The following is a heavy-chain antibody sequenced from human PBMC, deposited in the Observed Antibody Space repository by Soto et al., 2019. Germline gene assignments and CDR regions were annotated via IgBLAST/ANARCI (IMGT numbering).Heavy chain of an antibody. Sequence: GGSLRLSCAASGFICSSYDMSWVRQAPGKGLEWVSTILVDGRTFYVDSVKGRFTISRDSSQNTVYLQMNSLTAEDTALYYCAKATATGGGPFDICGQGTMVTVSS. CDR2: ILVDGRT. D-gene: IGHD2-8*02. J-gene: IGHJ3*02. CDR3: AKATATGGGPFDI. V-gene: IGHV3-23*01. CDR1: GFICSSYD.